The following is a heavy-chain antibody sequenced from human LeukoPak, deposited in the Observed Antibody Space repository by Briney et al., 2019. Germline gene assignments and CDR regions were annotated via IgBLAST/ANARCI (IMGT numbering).Heavy chain of an antibody. CDR3: ATYPLVVVVPKSAFDI. D-gene: IGHD2-2*01. V-gene: IGHV1-24*01. CDR1: GYTLTELS. J-gene: IGHJ3*02. Sequence: GASVKVSCKVSGYTLTELSMHWVRQAPGKGLEWMGGYAPEEGETIYAKKFQGRVTMTEDTSSNTAYMQLSSLRSEDAAIYYCATYPLVVVVPKSAFDIWGQGTMVSVSS. CDR2: YAPEEGET.